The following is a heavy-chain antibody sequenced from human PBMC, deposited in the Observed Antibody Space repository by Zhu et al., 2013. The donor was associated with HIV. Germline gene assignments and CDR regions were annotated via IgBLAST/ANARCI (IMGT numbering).Heavy chain of an antibody. Sequence: VQSGAAVVRPGASVKISCQTYGYIFTSHYIHWVRQATGQGLEWMGWMNPNSGNTGYAQKFQGRVTITRNTSISTAYMELSSLRSEDTAVYYCARGNVGYDSSGLGIGYYYYYMDVWGKGTTVTVSS. V-gene: IGHV1-8*01. CDR1: GYIFTSHY. D-gene: IGHD3-22*01. CDR3: ARGNVGYDSSGLGIGYYYYYMDV. CDR2: MNPNSGNT. J-gene: IGHJ6*03.